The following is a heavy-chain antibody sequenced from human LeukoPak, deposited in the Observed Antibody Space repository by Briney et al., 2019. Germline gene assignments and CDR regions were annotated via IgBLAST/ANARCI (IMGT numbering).Heavy chain of an antibody. CDR3: ARSGRWLGYFDY. D-gene: IGHD3-10*01. V-gene: IGHV4-59*01. CDR2: VYNSETT. J-gene: IGHJ4*02. Sequence: SETLSLTCTVSGASISRYYWSWIRQSPGKGLEWIGYVYNSETTSYNPSLKSRVAMSLYTSKSQFSLRLRSVTAADTAVYYCARSGRWLGYFDYWGQGTLVTVSS. CDR1: GASISRYY.